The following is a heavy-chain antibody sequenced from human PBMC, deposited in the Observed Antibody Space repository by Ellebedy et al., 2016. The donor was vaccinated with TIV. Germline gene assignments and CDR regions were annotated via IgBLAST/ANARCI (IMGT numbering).Heavy chain of an antibody. CDR2: ISAYNGNT. CDR1: GYTFTSYG. CDR3: ARTGFRFLEDKDNWFNP. J-gene: IGHJ5*02. D-gene: IGHD3-3*01. V-gene: IGHV1-18*01. Sequence: ASVKVSXXASGYTFTSYGISWVRQAPGQGLEWMGWISAYNGNTNYAQKLQGRVTMTTDTSTSTAYMELRSLRSDDTAVYYCARTGFRFLEDKDNWFNPWGQGTLVTVSS.